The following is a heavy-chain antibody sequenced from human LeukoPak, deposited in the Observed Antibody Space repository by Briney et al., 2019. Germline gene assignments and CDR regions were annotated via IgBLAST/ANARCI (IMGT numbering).Heavy chain of an antibody. CDR3: ARSKWELDAFDI. CDR2: INPNSGGT. CDR1: GYTFTGYY. J-gene: IGHJ3*02. V-gene: IGHV1-2*02. Sequence: ASVKVSCKASGYTFTGYYMHWVRQAPGQGLEWMGWINPNSGGTNYAQKFQGRVTMTRDTSISTAYMELSRLRSDDTAVYYCARSKWELDAFDIWGQGTMVTVSS. D-gene: IGHD1-26*01.